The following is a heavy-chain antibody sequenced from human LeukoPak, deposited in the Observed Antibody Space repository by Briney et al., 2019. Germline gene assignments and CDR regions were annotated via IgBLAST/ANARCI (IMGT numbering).Heavy chain of an antibody. CDR1: GFTFSSYW. CDR2: ISPDGTTT. J-gene: IGHJ3*02. D-gene: IGHD3/OR15-3a*01. V-gene: IGHV3-74*01. CDR3: SRNGLASTYDI. Sequence: GGSLRLSCAASGFTFSSYWMHWVRRTPGKGLLWVSYISPDGTTTNYADSVKGRFTISRDNPKNTLYLQLNSLSAEGTAVYYCSRNGLASTYDIWGQGTMVTVSS.